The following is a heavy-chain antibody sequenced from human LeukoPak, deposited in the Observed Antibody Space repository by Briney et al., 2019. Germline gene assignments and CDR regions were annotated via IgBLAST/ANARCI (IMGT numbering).Heavy chain of an antibody. D-gene: IGHD6-13*01. Sequence: GGSLRLSCAASGFTVSSNYMSWVRQAPGKGPEWVSSISSSSSYIYYADSVKGRFTISRDNAKNSLYLQMNSLRAEDTAVYYCARFIAAAGPRQPNDAFDIWGQGTMVTVST. CDR1: GFTVSSNY. CDR3: ARFIAAAGPRQPNDAFDI. V-gene: IGHV3-21*01. J-gene: IGHJ3*02. CDR2: ISSSSSYI.